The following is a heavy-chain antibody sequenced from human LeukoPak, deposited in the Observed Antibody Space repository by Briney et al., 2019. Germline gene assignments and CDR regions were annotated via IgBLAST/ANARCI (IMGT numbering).Heavy chain of an antibody. CDR3: ATDEGYSGYQLAY. CDR2: VDFDDGET. J-gene: IGHJ4*02. CDR1: GYTFSDYC. V-gene: IGHV1-69-2*01. D-gene: IGHD5-12*01. Sequence: GASVKVSCKASGYTFSDYCMHRVQQAPGKGLEWMGRVDFDDGETIYAEKFQGGVTITVDTSTDTAYMELSSLRSEDTAVYYCATDEGYSGYQLAYWGQGTLVTVSS.